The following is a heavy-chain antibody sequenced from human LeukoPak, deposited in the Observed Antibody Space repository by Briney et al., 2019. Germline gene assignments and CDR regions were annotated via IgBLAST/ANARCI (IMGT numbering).Heavy chain of an antibody. CDR3: ARGGGLDV. CDR2: ICSTSRCI. J-gene: IGHJ6*02. V-gene: IGHV3-21*04. CDR1: GFTFSSYS. Sequence: GSLRLSCAASGFTFSSYSMNWVRQAPGKGLEWVSSICSTSRCIFYADSVKGRFTISRDNAKNSLYLQMSNLRAEDTAVYFCARGGGLDVWGQGATVTVSS. D-gene: IGHD3-16*01.